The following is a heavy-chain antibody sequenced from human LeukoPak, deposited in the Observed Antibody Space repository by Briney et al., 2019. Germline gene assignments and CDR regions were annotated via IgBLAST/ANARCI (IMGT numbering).Heavy chain of an antibody. J-gene: IGHJ4*02. CDR1: GGSVSSSSDC. V-gene: IGHV4-39*01. D-gene: IGHD6-19*01. CDR3: ARTLRIAVAAFDY. CDR2: IYYSGST. Sequence: SETLSLTWTVSGGSVSSSSDCWGWIRQPPGKGLEWIGSIYYSGSTYYNPSLKSRVTISVDTSKNQFSLKLSSVTAADTAVYYCARTLRIAVAAFDYWGQGNLVTVSS.